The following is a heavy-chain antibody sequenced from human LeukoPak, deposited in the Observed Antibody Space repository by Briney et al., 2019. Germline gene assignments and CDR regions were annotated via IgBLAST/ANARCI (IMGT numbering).Heavy chain of an antibody. V-gene: IGHV4-34*01. CDR1: GGSFSGYY. J-gene: IGHJ4*02. CDR3: ARANCSSTSCEENYFDY. D-gene: IGHD2-2*01. CDR2: INHSGST. Sequence: SETLSLTCAVYGGSFSGYYWSWIRQSPGKGLEWIGEINHSGSTNYNPSLKSRVTISVDTSKNQFSLKLSSVTAADTAVYYCARANCSSTSCEENYFDYWGQGTLVTVSS.